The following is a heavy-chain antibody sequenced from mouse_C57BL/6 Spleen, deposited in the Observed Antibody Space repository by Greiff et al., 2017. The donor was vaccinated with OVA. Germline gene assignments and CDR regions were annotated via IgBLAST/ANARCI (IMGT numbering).Heavy chain of an antibody. CDR1: GYAFSSSW. D-gene: IGHD2-3*01. J-gene: IGHJ2*01. Sequence: VQLQQSGPELVKPGASVKISCKASGYAFSSSWMNWVKQRPGKGLEWIGRIYPGDGDTNYNGKFKGKATLTADKSSSTAYMQLSSLTSEDSAVYFCARIYDGYLGDYWGQGTTLTVSS. CDR2: IYPGDGDT. CDR3: ARIYDGYLGDY. V-gene: IGHV1-82*01.